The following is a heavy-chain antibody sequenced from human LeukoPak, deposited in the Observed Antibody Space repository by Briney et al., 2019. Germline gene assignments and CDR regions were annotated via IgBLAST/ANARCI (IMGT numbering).Heavy chain of an antibody. J-gene: IGHJ5*02. CDR2: IKQGGSVK. CDR3: ARDPSGSPVFDP. D-gene: IGHD3-10*01. Sequence: GGSLRLSCAASGFTFSSYWMNWVRQAPGKGLEWVANIKQGGSVKNYADSVKGRFTISRDNAKNSLFLQMNSLRAEDTAVYYCARDPSGSPVFDPWGQGTLVTVSS. V-gene: IGHV3-7*01. CDR1: GFTFSSYW.